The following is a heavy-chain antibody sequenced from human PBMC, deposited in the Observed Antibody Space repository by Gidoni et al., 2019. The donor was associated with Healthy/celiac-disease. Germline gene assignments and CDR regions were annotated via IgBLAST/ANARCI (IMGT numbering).Heavy chain of an antibody. CDR2: IYYSGST. V-gene: IGHV4-39*01. D-gene: IGHD4-17*01. CDR1: GGSISSSSYY. J-gene: IGHJ4*02. Sequence: QLQLQESGPGLVKPSETLSLTCTVSGGSISSSSYYWGWIRQPPGKGREWIGSIYYSGSTYYNPSFKSRVTIAVETSKNKFSLKLSSVTAADTAVYYCASGGYGGTTPFDYWGQGTLVTVSS. CDR3: ASGGYGGTTPFDY.